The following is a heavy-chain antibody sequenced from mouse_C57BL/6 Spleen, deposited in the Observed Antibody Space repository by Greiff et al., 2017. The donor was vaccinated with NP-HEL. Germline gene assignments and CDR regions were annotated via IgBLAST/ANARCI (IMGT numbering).Heavy chain of an antibody. D-gene: IGHD2-4*01. V-gene: IGHV1-18*01. CDR2: INPNNGGT. CDR3: ARIYYDYAAWFAY. Sequence: EVQLQQSGPELVKPGASVKIPCKASGYTFTDYNMDWVKQSHGKSLEWIGDINPNNGGTIYNQKFKGKATLTVDKSSSTAYMALRSLTSEDTAVYYCARIYYDYAAWFAYWGQGTLVTVSA. CDR1: GYTFTDYN. J-gene: IGHJ3*01.